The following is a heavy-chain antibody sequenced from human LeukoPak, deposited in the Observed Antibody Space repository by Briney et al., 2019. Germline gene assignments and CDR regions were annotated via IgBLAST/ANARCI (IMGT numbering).Heavy chain of an antibody. CDR3: ARDLRNYDSSGYRDAFDI. D-gene: IGHD3-22*01. CDR1: GFTFSSYS. V-gene: IGHV3-21*01. Sequence: GGSLRLSCAASGFTFSSYSMNWVRQTPGKGLEWVSSISSSSSYIYYADSVKGRFTISRDNAKNSLYLQMNSLRAEDTAVYYCARDLRNYDSSGYRDAFDIWGQGTMVTVSS. J-gene: IGHJ3*02. CDR2: ISSSSSYI.